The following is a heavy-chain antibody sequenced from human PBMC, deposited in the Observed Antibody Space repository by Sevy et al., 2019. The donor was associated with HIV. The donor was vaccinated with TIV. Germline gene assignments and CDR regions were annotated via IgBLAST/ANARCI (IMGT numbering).Heavy chain of an antibody. CDR3: ARGASSGWDFFDY. V-gene: IGHV3-21*01. J-gene: IGHJ4*02. CDR2: ISGLSNYI. D-gene: IGHD6-19*01. Sequence: GGSLRLSCAASGFTFSNYNINWVRQAPGKGLEWVSYISGLSNYIYYADSLGGRFTISRHNAKNSVYLQMNSLRTEDTAVYYCARGASSGWDFFDYWGQGTLVTISS. CDR1: GFTFSNYN.